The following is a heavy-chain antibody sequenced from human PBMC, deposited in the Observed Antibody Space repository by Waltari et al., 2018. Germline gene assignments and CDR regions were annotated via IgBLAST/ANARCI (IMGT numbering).Heavy chain of an antibody. Sequence: QVQLQQWGAGLLKPSETLSLNCFVYGGSFSGYYWSWLRQSPGKGLEWIGEINQSGSTNYNPSLKSRITISIDTSKNQFSLKVNSVTAADTAVYYCARVWFSSGWARGYSYYMDVWGKGTTVRISS. CDR2: INQSGST. V-gene: IGHV4-34*01. J-gene: IGHJ6*03. CDR3: ARVWFSSGWARGYSYYMDV. D-gene: IGHD6-19*01. CDR1: GGSFSGYY.